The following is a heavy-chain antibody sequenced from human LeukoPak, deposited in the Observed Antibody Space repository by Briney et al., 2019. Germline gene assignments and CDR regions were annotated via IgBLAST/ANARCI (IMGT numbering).Heavy chain of an antibody. CDR3: ARVRLTYSGSYYPDY. CDR1: GGSISSGDYY. CDR2: IYYSGST. D-gene: IGHD1-26*01. V-gene: IGHV4-61*08. Sequence: SETLSLTCTVSGGSISSGDYYWSWIRQPPGKGLEWIGYIYYSGSTNYNPSLKSRVTISVDTSKNQFSLKLSSVTAADTAVYYCARVRLTYSGSYYPDYWGQGTLVTVSS. J-gene: IGHJ4*02.